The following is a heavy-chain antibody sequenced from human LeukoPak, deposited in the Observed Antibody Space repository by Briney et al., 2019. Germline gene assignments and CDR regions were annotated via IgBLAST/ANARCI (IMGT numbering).Heavy chain of an antibody. CDR1: GGSISSYY. Sequence: SETLSLTCTVSGGSISSYYWSWIRQPAGKGLEWIGRIYTSGSTNYNPSLKSRVTMSVDTSKNQFSLKLSSVTAADTAVYYCARGVAAAGHSNYYGMDVWGQGTTVTVSS. CDR2: IYTSGST. V-gene: IGHV4-4*07. D-gene: IGHD6-13*01. J-gene: IGHJ6*02. CDR3: ARGVAAAGHSNYYGMDV.